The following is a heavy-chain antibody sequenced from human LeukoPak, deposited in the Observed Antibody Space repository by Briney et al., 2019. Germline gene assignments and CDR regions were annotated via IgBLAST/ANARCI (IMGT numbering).Heavy chain of an antibody. Sequence: GGALRLSFAASGITFSSYDIPWVRQGIGEGLEWVSSISTAGDTYFSGSVKGRFTISRENAKNSLYLQMNSLRVGDTVVYYCARGLPGGLDPWGQGTLVTVSS. D-gene: IGHD2-15*01. CDR2: ISTAGDT. J-gene: IGHJ5*02. CDR1: GITFSSYD. CDR3: ARGLPGGLDP. V-gene: IGHV3-13*01.